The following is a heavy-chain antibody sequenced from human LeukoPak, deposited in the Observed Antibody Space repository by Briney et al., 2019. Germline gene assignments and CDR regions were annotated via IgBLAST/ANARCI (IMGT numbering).Heavy chain of an antibody. CDR2: INHSGST. CDR1: GGSFSGYY. Sequence: SETLSLTCAVYGGSFSGYYWSWIRQPPGKGLEWIGEINHSGSTNYNPSLKSRVTISVDTSKNQFSLKLSSVTAADTAVYYCAARYCSSTRCHDYWGQGTLVTVSS. CDR3: AARYCSSTRCHDY. D-gene: IGHD2-2*01. V-gene: IGHV4-34*01. J-gene: IGHJ4*02.